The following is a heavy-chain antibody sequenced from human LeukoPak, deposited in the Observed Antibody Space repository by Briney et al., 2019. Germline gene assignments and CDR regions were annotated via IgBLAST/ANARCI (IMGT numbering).Heavy chain of an antibody. CDR3: AKSMVRGVISVDY. Sequence: GGSLRLSCAASGFTFSSYTMHWVRQAPGKGLEWVSAISGSGGSTYYADSVKGRFTISRDNSKNTLYLQMNSLRAEDTAVYYCAKSMVRGVISVDYWGQGTLVTVSS. D-gene: IGHD3-10*01. V-gene: IGHV3-23*01. J-gene: IGHJ4*02. CDR2: ISGSGGST. CDR1: GFTFSSYT.